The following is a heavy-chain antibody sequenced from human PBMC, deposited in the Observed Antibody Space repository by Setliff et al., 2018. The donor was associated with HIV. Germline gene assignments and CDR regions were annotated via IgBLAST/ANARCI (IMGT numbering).Heavy chain of an antibody. D-gene: IGHD1-26*01. CDR2: IYYTGST. Sequence: SETLSLTCTVSGASISSSSHHWAWIRQPPGKGLEYIGNIYYTGSTYYSPSLKSRLTISVDTSRNQFSLKLSSLTAADTAVYYCARHYNVNYYVRKDFDYWGQGILVTVSS. CDR3: ARHYNVNYYVRKDFDY. V-gene: IGHV4-39*01. J-gene: IGHJ4*02. CDR1: GASISSSSHH.